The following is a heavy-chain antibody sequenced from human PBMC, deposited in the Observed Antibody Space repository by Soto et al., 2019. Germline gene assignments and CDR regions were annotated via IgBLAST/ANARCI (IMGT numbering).Heavy chain of an antibody. J-gene: IGHJ4*02. Sequence: GASVKVSCKASGYTFTSYAMHWVRQAPGQRLEWMGWINAGNGNTKYSQKFQGRVTITRDTSASTAYMELSSLRSEDTAVYYCARGVLRYFDWPYLDYWGQGTLVTVSS. D-gene: IGHD3-9*01. CDR2: INAGNGNT. CDR3: ARGVLRYFDWPYLDY. CDR1: GYTFTSYA. V-gene: IGHV1-3*01.